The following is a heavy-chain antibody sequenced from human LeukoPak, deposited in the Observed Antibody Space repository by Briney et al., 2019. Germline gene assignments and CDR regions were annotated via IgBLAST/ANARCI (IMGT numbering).Heavy chain of an antibody. CDR3: ASSSPLEYYYYGMDV. Sequence: SETLSLTCTVSGGSISSGSYYWSWIRQPAGTGLEWIGRIYTSGSTNYNPSLKSRVTISVDTSKNQFSLKLSSVTAADTAVYYCASSSPLEYYYYGMDVWGQGTTVTVSS. J-gene: IGHJ6*02. D-gene: IGHD6-6*01. CDR2: IYTSGST. CDR1: GGSISSGSYY. V-gene: IGHV4-61*02.